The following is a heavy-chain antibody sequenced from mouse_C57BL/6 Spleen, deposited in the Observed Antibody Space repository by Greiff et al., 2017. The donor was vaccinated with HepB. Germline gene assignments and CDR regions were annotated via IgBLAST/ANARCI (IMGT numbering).Heavy chain of an antibody. Sequence: EVQLQQSGPELVKPGASVKIPCKASGYTFTDYNMDWVKQSHGKSLEWIGDINPNNGGTIYNQKFKGKATLTVDKSSSTAYMELRSLTSEDTAVYYCARRGYYYGSSCFDVWGTGTTVTVSS. D-gene: IGHD1-1*01. J-gene: IGHJ1*03. CDR2: INPNNGGT. CDR1: GYTFTDYN. CDR3: ARRGYYYGSSCFDV. V-gene: IGHV1-18*01.